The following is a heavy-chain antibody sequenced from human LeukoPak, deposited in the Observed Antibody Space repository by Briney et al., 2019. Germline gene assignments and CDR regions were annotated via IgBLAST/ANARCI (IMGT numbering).Heavy chain of an antibody. D-gene: IGHD2-21*02. CDR2: INQRGST. CDR1: GGSFSGYY. V-gene: IGHV4-34*01. Sequence: PSETLSLTCAVYGGSFSGYYWSWIRQPPGKGLEWIGEINQRGSTNYNPSLKSRVTISVDTSKSQFSLKLSSVTAADTAVYYCARIVVVVTAIPSDYWGQGTLVTVSS. CDR3: ARIVVVVTAIPSDY. J-gene: IGHJ4*02.